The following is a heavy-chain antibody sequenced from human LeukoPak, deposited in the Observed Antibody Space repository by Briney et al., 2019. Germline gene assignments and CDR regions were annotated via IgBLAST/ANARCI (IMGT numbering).Heavy chain of an antibody. J-gene: IGHJ4*02. Sequence: PGGSLRLSCAASGFTFSSYSMNWVRQAPGKGLEWVSSISSSSTYIYYADSVKGRFTISRDKAKNSLYLQMNSLRAEDTAVYYCASDLTTVTTAVFAYWGQGTLVTVSS. D-gene: IGHD4-11*01. CDR1: GFTFSSYS. CDR3: ASDLTTVTTAVFAY. CDR2: ISSSSTYI. V-gene: IGHV3-21*06.